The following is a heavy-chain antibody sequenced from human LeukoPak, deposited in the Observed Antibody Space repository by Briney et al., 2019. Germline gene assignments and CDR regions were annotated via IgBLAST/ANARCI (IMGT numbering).Heavy chain of an antibody. J-gene: IGHJ3*02. V-gene: IGHV4-31*03. Sequence: SETLSLTCTVSGGSISSGGYYWSWIRQHPGKGLEWIGYIYYSGSTYHNPSLKSRVTISIDASKNQFSLKLSSVTAADTAIYYNARNLSNNSYYDAFDIWGQGTMVTVSS. D-gene: IGHD3-10*01. CDR1: GGSISSGGYY. CDR2: IYYSGST. CDR3: ARNLSNNSYYDAFDI.